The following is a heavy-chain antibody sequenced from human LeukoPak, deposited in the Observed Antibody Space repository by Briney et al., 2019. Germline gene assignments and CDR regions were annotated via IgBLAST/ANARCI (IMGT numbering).Heavy chain of an antibody. CDR2: ITSSSTYI. Sequence: GGSLRLSSAASGFTFSSYSMNWVRQAPGKGLEWVSSITSSSTYIFYADSLKGRFTISRDNAKNSVYLQMNGLRAEDTAVYYCARAPPHYSGSYFPAMLWGQGTLVTVSS. CDR1: GFTFSSYS. D-gene: IGHD1-26*01. CDR3: ARAPPHYSGSYFPAML. J-gene: IGHJ4*02. V-gene: IGHV3-21*01.